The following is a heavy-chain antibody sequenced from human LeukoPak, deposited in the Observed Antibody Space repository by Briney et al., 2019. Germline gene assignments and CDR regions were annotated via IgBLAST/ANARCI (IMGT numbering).Heavy chain of an antibody. D-gene: IGHD6-19*01. CDR2: INPNSGGT. CDR3: ARGSGWYGRGDWFDP. CDR1: GYTFTRYY. J-gene: IGHJ5*02. Sequence: GASVKVSCKASGYTFTRYYMHWVRQAPGQGLEWMGWINPNSGGTKYAQKFQGRVTMTRDTSISTAYMELSRLRSDDTAVYYCARGSGWYGRGDWFDPWGQGTLVTVSS. V-gene: IGHV1-2*02.